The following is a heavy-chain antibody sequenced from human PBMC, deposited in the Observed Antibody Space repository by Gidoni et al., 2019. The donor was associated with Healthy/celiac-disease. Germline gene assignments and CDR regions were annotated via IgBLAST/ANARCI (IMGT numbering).Heavy chain of an antibody. D-gene: IGHD1-26*01. J-gene: IGHJ4*02. CDR3: ARGWVDGGRGIVGALGAYFDY. V-gene: IGHV3-13*01. CDR1: VFTFSTYD. CDR2: ICTAGDT. Sequence: EVQLVESGVGLVQPGGSLRLSCAASVFTFSTYDMHWVRQATGKGLEWVSDICTAGDTYYPGSVKGRFTISRENAKNSLYLQRNSLRAGDTAVYYCARGWVDGGRGIVGALGAYFDYWGQGTLVTVSS.